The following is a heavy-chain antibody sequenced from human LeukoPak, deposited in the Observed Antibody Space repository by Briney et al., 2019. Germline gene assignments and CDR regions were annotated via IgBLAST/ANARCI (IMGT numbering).Heavy chain of an antibody. V-gene: IGHV1-18*01. D-gene: IGHD6-19*01. CDR1: GYTFTSYG. CDR2: ISAYNGNT. CDR3: ARGGDRIAVAGTPPYYFDY. Sequence: ASVKVSCKASGYTFTSYGISWVRPAPGQGLEWMGWISAYNGNTNYALKLQGRVTMTTDTSTSTAYMELRSLRSDDTAVYYCARGGDRIAVAGTPPYYFDYWGQGTLVTVSS. J-gene: IGHJ4*02.